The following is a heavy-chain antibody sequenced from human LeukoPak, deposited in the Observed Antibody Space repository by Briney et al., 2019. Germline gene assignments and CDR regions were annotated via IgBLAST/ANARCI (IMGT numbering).Heavy chain of an antibody. CDR2: IYYSGST. J-gene: IGHJ3*02. V-gene: IGHV4-59*01. D-gene: IGHD2-21*02. Sequence: SETLSLSCTVSGGSISSYYWSWIRQPPGKGLEWIGYIYYSGSTNYNPSLKSRVTISVDTSKNQFSLKLSSVTAADTAVYYCARDSCGGDCRSHPHDAFDIWGQGTMVTVSS. CDR1: GGSISSYY. CDR3: ARDSCGGDCRSHPHDAFDI.